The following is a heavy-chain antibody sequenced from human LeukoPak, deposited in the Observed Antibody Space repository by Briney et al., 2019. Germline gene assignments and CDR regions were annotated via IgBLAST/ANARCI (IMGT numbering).Heavy chain of an antibody. CDR3: ARESGSGSSDFDC. D-gene: IGHD3-10*01. J-gene: IGHJ4*02. V-gene: IGHV4-34*01. CDR1: GGSFSGYY. Sequence: NSSETLSLTCAVYGGSFSGYYWSWIRQPPGKGLEWIGEINHSGSTNYNPSLKSRVTISVDTSKNQFSLKLSSVTAADTAVYYCARESGSGSSDFDCWGQGTLVTVSS. CDR2: INHSGST.